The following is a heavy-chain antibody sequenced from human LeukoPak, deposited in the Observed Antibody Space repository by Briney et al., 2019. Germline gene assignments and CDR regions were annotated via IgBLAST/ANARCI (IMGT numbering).Heavy chain of an antibody. CDR3: TRTSASTAIDY. D-gene: IGHD4-17*01. CDR2: IYYSGSP. J-gene: IGHJ4*02. V-gene: IGHV4-59*11. Sequence: PSETLSLTCTVSVGSISSHYWSWIRQPPGKGLEWIGYIYYSGSPNYNPSLKSRVTMSLDTSRNQFSLKLSSVTAADTAVYYCTRTSASTAIDYWGPGTLVTVSS. CDR1: VGSISSHY.